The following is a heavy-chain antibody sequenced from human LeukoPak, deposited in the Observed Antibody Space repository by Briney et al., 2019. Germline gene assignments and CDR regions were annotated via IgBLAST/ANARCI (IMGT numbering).Heavy chain of an antibody. V-gene: IGHV3-74*01. CDR3: ARGAWDGSENYLLDS. CDR2: LNSDGSST. CDR1: GFTFNSYW. D-gene: IGHD3-10*01. Sequence: GALRLSCAASGFTFNSYWMHWVRQAPGQGLVWVSRLNSDGSSTNYADSVKGRFTISRDNAKNTLYLQMDSLRAEDTAVYFCARGAWDGSENYLLDSWGQGTLVTVSS. J-gene: IGHJ4*02.